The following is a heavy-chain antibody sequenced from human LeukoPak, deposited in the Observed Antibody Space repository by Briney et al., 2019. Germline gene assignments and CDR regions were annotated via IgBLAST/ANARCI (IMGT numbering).Heavy chain of an antibody. CDR3: ARAGMQRGSSYLDY. CDR1: GYTFTSYA. Sequence: GASVKVSCKASGYTFTSYAMHWVRQAPGQRLEWMGWINAGNGNTKYSQKFQGRVTITRDTSASTAYMELSSLRSEDTAVYYCARAGMQRGSSYLDYWVQGTLVTVSS. V-gene: IGHV1-3*01. CDR2: INAGNGNT. J-gene: IGHJ4*02. D-gene: IGHD2-8*01.